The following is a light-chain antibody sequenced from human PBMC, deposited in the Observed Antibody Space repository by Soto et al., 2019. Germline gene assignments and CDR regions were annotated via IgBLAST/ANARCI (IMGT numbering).Light chain of an antibody. J-gene: IGLJ2*01. CDR2: GND. CDR3: AAWDDSLSGPI. CDR1: RSNIASNT. V-gene: IGLV1-44*01. Sequence: QSALTQPPSVSGTPGQRLTISCSGGRSNIASNTVNWYQQLPGTAPKLLLYGNDQRPSGVPGRFSGSKSGTSASLAISGLQSDDEAEYFCAAWDDSLSGPIFGGGTKLTVL.